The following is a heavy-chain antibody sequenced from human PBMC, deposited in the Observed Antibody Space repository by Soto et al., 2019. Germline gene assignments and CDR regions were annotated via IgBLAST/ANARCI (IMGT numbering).Heavy chain of an antibody. J-gene: IGHJ6*03. V-gene: IGHV3-48*01. CDR1: GFILSDCA. CDR3: ARDLSWGSNWYYYMDV. D-gene: IGHD7-27*01. CDR2: ISSSSSVI. Sequence: LRLSCATSGFILSDCAMNWVRQAPGKGLEWVSYISSSSSVIDYADSVKGRFTVSRDNARNSLYLQMNSLRAEDTAVYYCARDLSWGSNWYYYMDVWGKGTTVTLSS.